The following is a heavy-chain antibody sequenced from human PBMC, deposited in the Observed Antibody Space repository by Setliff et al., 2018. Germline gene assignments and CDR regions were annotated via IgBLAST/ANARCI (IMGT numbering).Heavy chain of an antibody. J-gene: IGHJ5*02. CDR1: GGFIRDYY. CDR2: IYYRGTT. V-gene: IGHV4-59*01. D-gene: IGHD1-26*01. CDR3: AAVGIDAGGGWFDP. Sequence: PSETLSLTCTVSGGFIRDYYWNWIRQSPGKGLEWIGYIYYRGTTNYNSSLKSRVTISIDMSKNQFSLKLSSATAADTAVYFCAAVGIDAGGGWFDPWGRGIPVTVSS.